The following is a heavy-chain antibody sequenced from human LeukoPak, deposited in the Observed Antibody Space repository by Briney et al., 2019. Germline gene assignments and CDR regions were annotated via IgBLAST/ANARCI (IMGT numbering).Heavy chain of an antibody. CDR2: ILYDGSNK. D-gene: IGHD3-10*01. CDR1: GFTFISYG. J-gene: IGHJ6*04. Sequence: PGRSLRLSCAASGFTFISYGMHWVRQAPGKGLEWVAVILYDGSNKYYADSVKGRFTISRDNSKNTLYLQMNSLRAEDTAVYYCARSGSGSYYVGWADYYYYGMDVWGKGTTVTVSS. V-gene: IGHV3-33*01. CDR3: ARSGSGSYYVGWADYYYYGMDV.